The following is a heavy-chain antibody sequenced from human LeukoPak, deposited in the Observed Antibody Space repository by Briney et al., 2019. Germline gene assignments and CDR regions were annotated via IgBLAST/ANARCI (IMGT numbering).Heavy chain of an antibody. V-gene: IGHV1-18*01. CDR2: INAYNGNT. CDR1: GYTFSSYG. Sequence: ASVKVSCKAPGYTFSSYGVNWVRQAPGQGLEWMGWINAYNGNTNYAQKFQGRVTMTTDTSTSTAHMELRSPRSDDTAVYYCARPSYYYDTSSYYGPYYGMDVWGQGTTVTVSS. J-gene: IGHJ6*02. CDR3: ARPSYYYDTSSYYGPYYGMDV. D-gene: IGHD3-22*01.